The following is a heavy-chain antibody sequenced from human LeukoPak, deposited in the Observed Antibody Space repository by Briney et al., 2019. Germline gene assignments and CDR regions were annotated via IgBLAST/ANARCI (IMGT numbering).Heavy chain of an antibody. CDR2: IYYSGST. J-gene: IGHJ6*03. CDR1: SGSISSYY. CDR3: ARDGGYYGSGSYYTGRYYYYMDV. D-gene: IGHD3-10*01. Sequence: SETLSLTCTVSSGSISSYYWSWIRQPPGKGLEWIGYIYYSGSTNYNPSLKSRVTISVDTSKNQFSLKLSSATAADTAVYYCARDGGYYGSGSYYTGRYYYYMDVWGKGTTVTVSS. V-gene: IGHV4-59*01.